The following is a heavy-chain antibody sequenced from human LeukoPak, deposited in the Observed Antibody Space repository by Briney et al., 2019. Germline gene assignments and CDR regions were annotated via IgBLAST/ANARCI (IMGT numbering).Heavy chain of an antibody. Sequence: SETLSLTCTVSGGSISSYYWSWIRQPPGKGLEWIGYIYYSGSTDYNPSLKSRVTISVDTSKNQFSLKLSSVTAADTAVYYCERESSGWRYVYWGQGTLVTVSS. J-gene: IGHJ4*02. CDR2: IYYSGST. V-gene: IGHV4-59*01. D-gene: IGHD6-19*01. CDR3: ERESSGWRYVY. CDR1: GGSISSYY.